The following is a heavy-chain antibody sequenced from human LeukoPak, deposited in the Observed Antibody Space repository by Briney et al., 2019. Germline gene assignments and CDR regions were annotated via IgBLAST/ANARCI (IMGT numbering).Heavy chain of an antibody. V-gene: IGHV1-8*01. J-gene: IGHJ4*02. CDR1: GYTFTSYD. Sequence: GASVKVSCKASGYTFTSYDINWVRQATGQGLEWMGWMNPNSGNTGYAQKFQGRVTMTRNTSISTAYMELSSLRSDDTAVYYCARDQSSRNRRQFDYWGQGTLVTVSS. CDR3: ARDQSSRNRRQFDY. D-gene: IGHD6-13*01. CDR2: MNPNSGNT.